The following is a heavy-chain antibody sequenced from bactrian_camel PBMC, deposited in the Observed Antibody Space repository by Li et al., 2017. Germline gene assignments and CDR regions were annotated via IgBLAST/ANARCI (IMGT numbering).Heavy chain of an antibody. V-gene: IGHV3S54*01. CDR2: VFTGGGSI. D-gene: IGHD3*01. CDR1: GSTYGNC. J-gene: IGHJ4*01. Sequence: HVQLVESGGGSVQAGGSLRLSCVVSGSTYGNCVGWFRQAPGKEREQVAGVFTGGGSITYADSVKGRFTISRDNAKDTLYLQMNSLKIEDTAVYYCALGSSRQATMTARGKGTQVTVS.